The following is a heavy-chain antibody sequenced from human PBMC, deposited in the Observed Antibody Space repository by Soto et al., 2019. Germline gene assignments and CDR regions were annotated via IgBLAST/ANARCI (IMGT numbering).Heavy chain of an antibody. CDR3: AKATGYSSSWYAYYYMDV. Sequence: HPGGSLRLSCAASGFTFSSYAMSWVRQAPGKGLEWVSAISGSGGSTYYADSVKGRFTISRDNSKNTLYLQMNSLRAEDTAVYYCAKATGYSSSWYAYYYMDVWGKGTTVTVSS. J-gene: IGHJ6*03. V-gene: IGHV3-23*01. CDR2: ISGSGGST. D-gene: IGHD6-13*01. CDR1: GFTFSSYA.